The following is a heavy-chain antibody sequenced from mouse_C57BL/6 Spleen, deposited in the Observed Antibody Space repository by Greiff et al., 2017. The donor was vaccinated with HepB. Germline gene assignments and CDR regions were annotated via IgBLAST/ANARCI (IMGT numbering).Heavy chain of an antibody. J-gene: IGHJ2*01. CDR1: GFTFSDYY. CDR2: INYDGSST. Sequence: DVKLVESEGGLVQPGSSMKLSCTASGFTFSDYYMAWVRQVPEKGLEWVANINYDGSSTYYLDSLKSRFIISRDNAKNILYLQMSSLKSEDTATYYCARDRDYYGSDPYFDYWGQGTTLTVSS. V-gene: IGHV5-16*01. CDR3: ARDRDYYGSDPYFDY. D-gene: IGHD1-1*01.